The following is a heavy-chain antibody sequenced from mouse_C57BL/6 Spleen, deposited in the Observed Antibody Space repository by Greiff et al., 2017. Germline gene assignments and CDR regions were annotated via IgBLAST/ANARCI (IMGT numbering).Heavy chain of an antibody. CDR1: GSTFTSYW. CDR2: LNPSNGGT. V-gene: IGHV1-53*01. Sequence: QVQLQQPGTELVKPGASVTLSCKASGSTFTSYWMHWVKQRPGQGLEWLGNLNPSNGGTNYNEKFKSKATLTVDNSSSTAYMQLSSLTSEDSAVYDCAREGNYGSPIGYWGQGTTRTVAS. CDR3: AREGNYGSPIGY. J-gene: IGHJ2*01. D-gene: IGHD1-1*01.